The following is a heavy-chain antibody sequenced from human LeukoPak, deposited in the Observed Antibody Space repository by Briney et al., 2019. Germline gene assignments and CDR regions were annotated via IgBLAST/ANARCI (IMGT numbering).Heavy chain of an antibody. J-gene: IGHJ4*02. CDR3: ARSPTSGYSYVYFDH. CDR1: GFTFSSYA. V-gene: IGHV3-64*01. D-gene: IGHD5-18*01. CDR2: ISSNGGST. Sequence: GGSLRLSCAASGFTFSSYAMHWVRQAPGKGLEYVSAISSNGGSTYYANSVKGRFTISRDNSKNTLYLQMGSLRAEDMAVYYCARSPTSGYSYVYFDHWGQGTLVTVSS.